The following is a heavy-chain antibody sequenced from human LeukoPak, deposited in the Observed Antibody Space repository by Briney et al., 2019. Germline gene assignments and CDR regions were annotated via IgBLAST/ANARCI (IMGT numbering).Heavy chain of an antibody. J-gene: IGHJ5*02. CDR1: GGSISSYY. D-gene: IGHD6-13*01. CDR2: IYTSGST. Sequence: PSETLSLTCTVYGGSISSYYWSWIRQPAGKGLEWIGRIYTSGSTNYNPSLKSRVTMSVDTSKNQFSLKLSSVTAADTAVYYCARERVVAAAGYNWFDPWGQGTLVTVSS. V-gene: IGHV4-4*07. CDR3: ARERVVAAAGYNWFDP.